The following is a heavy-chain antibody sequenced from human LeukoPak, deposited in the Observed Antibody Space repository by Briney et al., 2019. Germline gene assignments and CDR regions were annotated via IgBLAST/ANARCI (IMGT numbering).Heavy chain of an antibody. Sequence: SETLSLTCAVYGGSFSGYYWSGIRQPPGKGLEWIGEINHSGSTNYNPSLKSRVTISVDTSKNQFSLKLSSVTAADTAVYYCARVSPYCSGGSCYFDYWGQGTLVTVSS. J-gene: IGHJ4*02. D-gene: IGHD2-15*01. CDR1: GGSFSGYY. CDR2: INHSGST. CDR3: ARVSPYCSGGSCYFDY. V-gene: IGHV4-34*01.